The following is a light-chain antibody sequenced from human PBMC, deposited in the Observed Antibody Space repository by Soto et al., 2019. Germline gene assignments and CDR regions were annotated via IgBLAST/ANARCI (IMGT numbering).Light chain of an antibody. Sequence: EIVLTQSPGTLSLSPGDRATLSCEASQSVNNNYLAWYQHKPGQAPRLLIYGASSRATGIPDRFSGSGSGTDFTLTIRRLEPEDLAVYYCQQYDTSLPYTFGGGTKVDIK. CDR3: QQYDTSLPYT. CDR2: GAS. V-gene: IGKV3-20*01. CDR1: QSVNNNY. J-gene: IGKJ4*01.